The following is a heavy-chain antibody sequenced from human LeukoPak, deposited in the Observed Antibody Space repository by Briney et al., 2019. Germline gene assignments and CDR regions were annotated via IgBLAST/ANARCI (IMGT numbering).Heavy chain of an antibody. CDR2: FSGSGGSR. J-gene: IGHJ4*02. D-gene: IGHD6-6*01. Sequence: PGGSLRLSCSASGFTFSDYDMNWVRQAPGKGLEWVSSFSGSGGSRYYADAVRGRFTVSRDNSKNTLYLIMTSLRAEDSAVYYCAKSSQLDYWGQGTLVTVSS. V-gene: IGHV3-23*01. CDR3: AKSSQLDY. CDR1: GFTFSDYD.